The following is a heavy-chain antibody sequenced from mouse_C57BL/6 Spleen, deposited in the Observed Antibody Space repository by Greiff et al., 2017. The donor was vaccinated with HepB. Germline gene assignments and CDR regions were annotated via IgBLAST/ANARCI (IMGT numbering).Heavy chain of an antibody. V-gene: IGHV5-6*01. Sequence: EVMLVESGGDLVKPGGSLKLSCAASGFTFSSYGMSWVRQTPDKRLEWVATISSGGSYTYYPDSVKGRFTISRDNAKNTLYLQMSSLKSEDTAMYYCARHGDYYGSSRDWFAYWGQGTLVTVSA. J-gene: IGHJ3*01. CDR2: ISSGGSYT. CDR3: ARHGDYYGSSRDWFAY. D-gene: IGHD1-1*01. CDR1: GFTFSSYG.